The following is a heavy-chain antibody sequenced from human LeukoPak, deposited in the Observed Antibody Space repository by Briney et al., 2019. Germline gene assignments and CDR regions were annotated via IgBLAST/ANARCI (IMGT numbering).Heavy chain of an antibody. CDR3: ARCGRYHLGYYYYMDV. Sequence: ASVKVSCKASGYTFTGYYMHWVRQAPGQGLEWMGRINPNSGGTNYAQKFQGRVTMTRDTSISTAYMELSRLRSDDTAVYYCARCGRYHLGYYYYMDVWGKGTTVTVSS. D-gene: IGHD1-26*01. CDR2: INPNSGGT. CDR1: GYTFTGYY. J-gene: IGHJ6*03. V-gene: IGHV1-2*06.